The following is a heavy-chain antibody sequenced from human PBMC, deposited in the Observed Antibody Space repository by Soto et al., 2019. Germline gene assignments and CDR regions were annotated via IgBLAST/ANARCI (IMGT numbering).Heavy chain of an antibody. CDR3: ARSWGSSYEDAFDI. CDR2: INHSGST. CDR1: GGSFSGYY. V-gene: IGHV4-34*01. J-gene: IGHJ3*02. D-gene: IGHD6-13*01. Sequence: SETLSLTCAVYGGSFSGYYWSWIRQPPGKGLEWIGEINHSGSTNYNPSLKSRVTISVDTSKNQFSLKLSSVTAADTAVYYCARSWGSSYEDAFDIWGQGTMFTVSS.